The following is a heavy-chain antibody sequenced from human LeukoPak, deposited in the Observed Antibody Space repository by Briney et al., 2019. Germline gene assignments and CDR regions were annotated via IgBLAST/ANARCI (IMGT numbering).Heavy chain of an antibody. CDR3: ARAGHNSNSGGYDF. CDR1: GYTFIDHY. Sequence: AASVKVSCKPSGYTFIDHYLHWVRQAPGQGLESLGWIDPDTGDTNYPQKFQGRLTMTRDTSSSTAYMELNRLRSDDTAVYYCARAGHNSNSGGYDFWGQGTLVTVSS. V-gene: IGHV1-2*02. J-gene: IGHJ4*02. D-gene: IGHD3-22*01. CDR2: IDPDTGDT.